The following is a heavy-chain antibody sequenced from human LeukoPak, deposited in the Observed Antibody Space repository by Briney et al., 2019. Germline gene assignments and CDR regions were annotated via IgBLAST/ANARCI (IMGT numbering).Heavy chain of an antibody. V-gene: IGHV4-4*07. CDR3: ARAPSYNSARLDV. CDR2: IYTSGST. D-gene: IGHD1-1*01. CDR1: GGSISNYY. Sequence: SETLSLTCTVSGGSISNYYWTWIRQPAGKGLEWIGRIYTSGSTNYNPSLKSRITMSLDTSKNQFSLKLSSVTAADTAVYYCARAPSYNSARLDVWGRGTTVTVS. J-gene: IGHJ6*02.